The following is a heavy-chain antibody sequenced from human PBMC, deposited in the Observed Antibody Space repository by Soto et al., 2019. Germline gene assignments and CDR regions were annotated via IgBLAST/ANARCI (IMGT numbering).Heavy chain of an antibody. Sequence: SQTLSLTCAISGDSVSSNSAAWNWIRQSPSRGLEWLGRTYYRSKWYNDYAVSVKSRITINPDTSKNQFSLQLNSVTPEDTAVYYCARDLIVTTGEYYYYGMDVWGRGTTVTVSS. J-gene: IGHJ6*02. CDR1: GDSVSSNSAA. CDR2: TYYRSKWYN. CDR3: ARDLIVTTGEYYYYGMDV. D-gene: IGHD5-12*01. V-gene: IGHV6-1*01.